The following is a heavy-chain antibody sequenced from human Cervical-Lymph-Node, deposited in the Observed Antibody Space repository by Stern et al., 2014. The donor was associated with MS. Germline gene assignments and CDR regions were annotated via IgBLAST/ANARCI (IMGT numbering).Heavy chain of an antibody. CDR2: IFSNDEK. CDR3: ARIPPGYSVAWDWYFDL. V-gene: IGHV2-26*01. D-gene: IGHD6-13*01. CDR1: GFSLSNARMG. J-gene: IGHJ2*01. Sequence: QVTLKESGPVLVKPTETLTLTCTVSGFSLSNARMGVSWIRQPPGKALEWLAHIFSNDEKSYITSLKSRLTISKDTSKSQVVLTMTNMDPVDTATYYCARIPPGYSVAWDWYFDLWGRGTLVTVSS.